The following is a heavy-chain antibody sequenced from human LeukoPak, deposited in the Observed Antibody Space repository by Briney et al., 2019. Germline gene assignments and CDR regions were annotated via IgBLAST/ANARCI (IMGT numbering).Heavy chain of an antibody. Sequence: SVKVSCKASGGTFSSYAISWVRQAPGQGGEWMGGIIPIFGTANYAQKFQGRVTITADESTSTAYMELSSLRSEDTAVYYCARGLAVAALEYFQHWGQGTLVTVSS. D-gene: IGHD6-19*01. CDR3: ARGLAVAALEYFQH. CDR1: GGTFSSYA. J-gene: IGHJ1*01. CDR2: IIPIFGTA. V-gene: IGHV1-69*01.